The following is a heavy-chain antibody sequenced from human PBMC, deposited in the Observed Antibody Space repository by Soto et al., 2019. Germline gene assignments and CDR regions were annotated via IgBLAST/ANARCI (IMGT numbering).Heavy chain of an antibody. CDR3: ARGGSTHYYYGLDV. Sequence: LSLTCTVSGGSISGFFWTWVRQPPGMPLEGLGHVAASGSTAYNPSLRSRLSLSLDVSKNRFSLELTSVTAADTATYFCARGGSTHYYYGLDVWGQGTTVTVSS. V-gene: IGHV4-4*07. CDR2: VAASGST. J-gene: IGHJ6*02. CDR1: GGSISGFF.